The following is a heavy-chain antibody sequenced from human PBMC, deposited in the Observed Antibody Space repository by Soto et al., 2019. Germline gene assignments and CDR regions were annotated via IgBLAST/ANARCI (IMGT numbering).Heavy chain of an antibody. CDR2: IWYDGSNK. J-gene: IGHJ4*02. CDR3: AREQDIVATEVSDFDY. CDR1: GFTLSSYG. D-gene: IGHD5-12*01. Sequence: PGGSLRLSCAASGFTLSSYGMQWVRQAPGKGLEWVAVIWYDGSNKYYADSVKGRFTISRDNSKNTLYLQMNSLRAEDTAVYYCAREQDIVATEVSDFDYWGQGTLVTVSS. V-gene: IGHV3-33*01.